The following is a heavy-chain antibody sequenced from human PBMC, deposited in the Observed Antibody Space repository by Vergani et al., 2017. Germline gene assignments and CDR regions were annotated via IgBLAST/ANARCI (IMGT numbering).Heavy chain of an antibody. V-gene: IGHV3-21*01. CDR2: ISSSSSYI. D-gene: IGHD2-21*01. J-gene: IGHJ4*02. CDR1: GFTFSSYS. CDR3: ARESRGGGVYDY. Sequence: VQLVESGGGLVKPGGSLRLSCAASGFTFSSYSMNWVRQAPGKGLEWVSSISSSSSYIYYADSVKGRFTISRDNAKNSLYLQMNSLRAEDTAVYYCARESRGGGVYDYWGQGTLVTVSS.